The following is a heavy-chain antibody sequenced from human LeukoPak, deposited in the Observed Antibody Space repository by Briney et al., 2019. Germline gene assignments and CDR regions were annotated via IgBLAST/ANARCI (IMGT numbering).Heavy chain of an antibody. J-gene: IGHJ5*02. Sequence: SETLSLTCAVYGGSFSGYYWSWIRQPPGKGLEWIGEINHSGSTNYNPSLKSRVTISVDTSKNQFSLKLSSVTAADTAVYYCARLGVLRYFDWLGGPGYNWFDPWGQGTLVTVSS. CDR1: GGSFSGYY. CDR3: ARLGVLRYFDWLGGPGYNWFDP. D-gene: IGHD3-9*01. CDR2: INHSGST. V-gene: IGHV4-34*01.